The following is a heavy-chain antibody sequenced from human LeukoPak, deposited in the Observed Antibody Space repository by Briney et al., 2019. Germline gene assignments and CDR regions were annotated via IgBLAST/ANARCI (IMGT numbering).Heavy chain of an antibody. D-gene: IGHD5-24*01. J-gene: IGHJ5*02. Sequence: TGGSLTLSCAASGFTFSSYWMQWVRQAPGKGLVGVSRLSPYGSSTTSADSVTRRFTISRDNAKNSLYLQIGSLRADDTAVCTRMSREAPGLPDLWGQGTLVTVSS. CDR3: MSREAPGLPDL. V-gene: IGHV3-74*01. CDR1: GFTFSSYW. CDR2: LSPYGSST.